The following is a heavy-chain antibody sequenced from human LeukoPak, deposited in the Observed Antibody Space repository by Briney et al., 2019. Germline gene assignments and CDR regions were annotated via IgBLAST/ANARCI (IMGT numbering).Heavy chain of an antibody. CDR1: GFTFSSYS. V-gene: IGHV3-21*01. D-gene: IGHD6-6*01. CDR3: ARGVTSSSSSTTGDY. Sequence: SGGSLRLSCAASGFTFSSYSMNWVRQAPGKGLEWVSSISSSSSYIYYADSVEGRFTISRDNAKNSLYLQMNSLRAEDTAVYYCARGVTSSSSSTTGDYWGQGTLVTVSS. J-gene: IGHJ4*02. CDR2: ISSSSSYI.